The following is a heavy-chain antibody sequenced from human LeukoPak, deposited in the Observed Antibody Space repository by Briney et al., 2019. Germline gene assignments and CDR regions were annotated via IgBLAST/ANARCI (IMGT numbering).Heavy chain of an antibody. CDR1: GYTFTNYD. V-gene: IGHV1-46*01. CDR3: ARDRWELPYYFDY. D-gene: IGHD1-26*01. J-gene: IGHJ4*02. Sequence: ASVKVSCKASGYTFTNYDINWVRQAPGQGLEWMGVVNPTADNRVYAQKFQGRVTMTRDTSTSTVYMELRSLRSEDTAVYYCARDRWELPYYFDYWGQGTLVTVSS. CDR2: VNPTADNR.